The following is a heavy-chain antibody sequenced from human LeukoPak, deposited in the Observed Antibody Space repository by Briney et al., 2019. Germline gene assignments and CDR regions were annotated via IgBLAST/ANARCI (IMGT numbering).Heavy chain of an antibody. CDR2: IYSSGST. CDR1: DDSTRSGNFY. Sequence: SETLSLTCTVSDDSTRSGNFYWNWIRQPAGKGLEWIGRIYSSGSTNYNPSLKSRVTISVDTSKNQFSLKLSSVTAADTAVYYCARNQPLYNYYYYYMDVWGKGTTVTVSS. CDR3: ARNQPLYNYYYYYMDV. V-gene: IGHV4-61*10. J-gene: IGHJ6*03. D-gene: IGHD1-14*01.